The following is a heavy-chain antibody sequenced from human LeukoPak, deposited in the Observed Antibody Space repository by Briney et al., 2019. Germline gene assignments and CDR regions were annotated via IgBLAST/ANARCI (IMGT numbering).Heavy chain of an antibody. D-gene: IGHD3-9*01. CDR1: GFTFSSYG. CDR2: IWYDGSNK. V-gene: IGHV3-33*08. Sequence: PGGSLRLSCAASGFTFSSYGMHWVRQAPGKGLEWVAVIWYDGSNKYYADSVKGRFTISRDNSKNTLYLQMNSLRAEDTAVYYCARDGPYDDILTPYYYGMDVWGQGTTVTVSS. CDR3: ARDGPYDDILTPYYYGMDV. J-gene: IGHJ6*02.